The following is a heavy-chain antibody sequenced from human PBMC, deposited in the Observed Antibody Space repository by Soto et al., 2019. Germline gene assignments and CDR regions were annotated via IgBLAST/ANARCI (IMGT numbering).Heavy chain of an antibody. J-gene: IGHJ4*02. CDR3: ARNRITMIVVAPEDY. V-gene: IGHV1-18*01. D-gene: IGHD3-22*01. CDR2: ISAYNGNT. CDR1: GYTFTSYG. Sequence: ASVKVSCKASGYTFTSYGISWVRQAPGQGLEWMGWISAYNGNTNYAQKLQGRVTMTTDTSTSTAYMELRSLRSDDTAVYYCARNRITMIVVAPEDYWGQGTLVTVSS.